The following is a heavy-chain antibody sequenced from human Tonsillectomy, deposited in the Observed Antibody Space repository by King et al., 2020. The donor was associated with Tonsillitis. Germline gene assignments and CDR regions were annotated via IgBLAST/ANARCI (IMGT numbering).Heavy chain of an antibody. J-gene: IGHJ4*02. D-gene: IGHD3-22*01. Sequence: VQLVESGGGLIQPGGSLRLSCAASGFTVSSNYMSWVRQAPGKGLEWVSVIYSGGSTYYADSVKGRFTISRDNSKNTLYLQMNSLRAEDTAVYYCASVLRGNYYDSSGYPAYWGQGTLVTVSS. CDR3: ASVLRGNYYDSSGYPAY. CDR2: IYSGGST. CDR1: GFTVSSNY. V-gene: IGHV3-53*01.